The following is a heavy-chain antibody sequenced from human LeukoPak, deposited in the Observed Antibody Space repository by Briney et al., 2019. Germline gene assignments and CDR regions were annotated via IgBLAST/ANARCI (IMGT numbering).Heavy chain of an antibody. V-gene: IGHV3-53*01. Sequence: PGGSLRLSCAASGFTVSSNYMSWVRQAPGKGLEWVSVIYSGGSTYYPGSVKGRFTISTDNYKNMLYLQMNSMRAEDTAVYYCARGRGKENWFDPWGQGTLVTVSS. CDR1: GFTVSSNY. D-gene: IGHD3-16*01. J-gene: IGHJ5*02. CDR2: IYSGGST. CDR3: ARGRGKENWFDP.